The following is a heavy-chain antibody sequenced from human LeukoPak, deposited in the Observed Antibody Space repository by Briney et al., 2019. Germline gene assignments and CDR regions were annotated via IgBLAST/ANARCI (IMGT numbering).Heavy chain of an antibody. D-gene: IGHD2-15*01. CDR3: ARDRGYCSGGSCYYWFDP. CDR2: INWNGGST. V-gene: IGHV3-20*04. CDR1: GFTFDDYG. Sequence: GESLKISCAASGFTFDDYGMSWVRQAPGKGLEWVSGINWNGGSTGYADSVKGRFTISRDNAKNSLYLQMNSLRAEDTALYYCARDRGYCSGGSCYYWFDPWGQGTLVTVSS. J-gene: IGHJ5*02.